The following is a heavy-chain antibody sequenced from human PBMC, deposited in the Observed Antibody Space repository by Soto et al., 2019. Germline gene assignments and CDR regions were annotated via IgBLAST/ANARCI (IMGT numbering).Heavy chain of an antibody. CDR2: VYHTGRT. D-gene: IGHD3-3*01. Sequence: SETLSLTCTVSGGSFKSGSYSWSWIRQPPGKGLEWIGYVYHTGRTSYNPSLKSRVSISMDTSKNQFSLNLDSVTAADTAVYYCARGSGLRFLEWTPPYFDYWGQGTLVTVSS. J-gene: IGHJ4*02. CDR1: GGSFKSGSYS. CDR3: ARGSGLRFLEWTPPYFDY. V-gene: IGHV4-61*01.